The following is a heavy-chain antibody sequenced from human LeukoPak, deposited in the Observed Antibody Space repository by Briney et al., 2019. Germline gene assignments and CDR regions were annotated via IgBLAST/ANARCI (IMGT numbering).Heavy chain of an antibody. D-gene: IGHD3-22*01. J-gene: IGHJ5*02. CDR1: GFTFSSYW. Sequence: GGSLRLSCAASGFTFSSYWMSWVRQAPGKGLEWVANIKQDGSEKYYVDSVKGRFTISRDNAKNTLYLQVNSLRAEDTAVYYCARDLGSEIDYYYDSSGYYSTWGQGTLVTVSS. CDR3: ARDLGSEIDYYYDSSGYYST. V-gene: IGHV3-7*03. CDR2: IKQDGSEK.